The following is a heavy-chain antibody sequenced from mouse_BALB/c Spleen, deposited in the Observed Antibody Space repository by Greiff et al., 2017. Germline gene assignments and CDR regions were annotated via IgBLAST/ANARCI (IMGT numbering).Heavy chain of an antibody. CDR1: GFSLTSYG. Sequence: VQLVESGPGLVQPSQSLSITCTVSGFSLTSYGVHWVRQSPGKGLEWLGVIWSGGSTDYNAAFISRLSISKDNSKSQVFFKMNSLQANNTAIYYCARFYGSSFYYFDDWGQGTTLTVSS. V-gene: IGHV2-2*02. D-gene: IGHD1-1*01. CDR2: IWSGGST. CDR3: ARFYGSSFYYFDD. J-gene: IGHJ2*01.